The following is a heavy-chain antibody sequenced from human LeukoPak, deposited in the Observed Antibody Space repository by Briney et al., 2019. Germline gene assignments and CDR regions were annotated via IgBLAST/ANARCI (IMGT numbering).Heavy chain of an antibody. CDR2: IYYSGST. CDR3: VRGGDTWSVVPAAMRIVDYYYYYYMDV. J-gene: IGHJ6*03. V-gene: IGHV4-39*07. Sequence: SETLSLTCTVSGGSISSSSYYWGWIRQPPGKGLEWIGSIYYSGSTYYNPSLKSRVTISVDTSKNQFSLKLSSATAADTAVYYCVRGGDTWSVVPAAMRIVDYYYYYYMDVWGKGTTVTVSS. D-gene: IGHD2-2*01. CDR1: GGSISSSSYY.